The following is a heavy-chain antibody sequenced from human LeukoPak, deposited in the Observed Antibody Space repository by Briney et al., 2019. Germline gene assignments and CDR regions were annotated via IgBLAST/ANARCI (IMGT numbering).Heavy chain of an antibody. D-gene: IGHD3-10*01. CDR3: ATGSGSLGY. CDR2: ISAYNGNT. CDR1: GGTFSSYA. J-gene: IGHJ4*02. V-gene: IGHV1-18*01. Sequence: GASVKVSCKASGGTFSSYAIIWVRQAPGQGLEWMEWISAYNGNTNYAQKLQGRVTMTTDTSTSTAYMELRSLRSDDTAVYYCATGSGSLGYWGQGTLVTVSS.